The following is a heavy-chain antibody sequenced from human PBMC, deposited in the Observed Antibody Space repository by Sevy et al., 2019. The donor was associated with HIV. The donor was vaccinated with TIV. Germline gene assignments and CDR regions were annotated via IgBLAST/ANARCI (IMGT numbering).Heavy chain of an antibody. Sequence: SETLSLKCSVSGYSISSGFYWGWIRQSPGEGLEWIGSMYHTGGAFYTPSLKRRVTISLDTSKNQFSLKLTSMTAADTAIYYCARIGGSHRYFDNWGQGTLVTGSS. D-gene: IGHD3-10*01. CDR1: GYSISSGFY. CDR3: ARIGGSHRYFDN. V-gene: IGHV4-38-2*01. CDR2: MYHTGGA. J-gene: IGHJ4*02.